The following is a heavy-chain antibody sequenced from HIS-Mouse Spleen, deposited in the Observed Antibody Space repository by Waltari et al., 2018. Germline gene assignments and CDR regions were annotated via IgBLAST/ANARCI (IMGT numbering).Heavy chain of an antibody. J-gene: IGHJ2*01. CDR2: IYYSGST. V-gene: IGHV4-39*07. D-gene: IGHD6-13*01. CDR3: AREIPYSSSWYDWYFDL. Sequence: QLQLQESGPGLVKPSETLSLTCTVSGGPISSSSYYWGWLRQPTGKGLEWIGSIYYSGSTYYNPSLKSRVTISVDTSKNQFSLKLSSVTTADTAVYYCAREIPYSSSWYDWYFDLWGRGTLVTVSS. CDR1: GGPISSSSYY.